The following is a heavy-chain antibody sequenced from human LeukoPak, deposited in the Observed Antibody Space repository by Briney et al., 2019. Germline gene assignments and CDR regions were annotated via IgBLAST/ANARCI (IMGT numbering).Heavy chain of an antibody. V-gene: IGHV3-23*01. CDR1: GFTFSSYA. D-gene: IGHD3-9*01. CDR3: ASSRENYDILTGYYKEGYFDC. J-gene: IGHJ4*02. Sequence: GGSLRLSCAASGFTFSSYAMSWVRQAPGKGLEWVSTISGSGAYTYYADSVKGRFTISRDNSKNTLYLQMNSLRAEDTAVYYCASSRENYDILTGYYKEGYFDCWGQGTLVTVSS. CDR2: ISGSGAYT.